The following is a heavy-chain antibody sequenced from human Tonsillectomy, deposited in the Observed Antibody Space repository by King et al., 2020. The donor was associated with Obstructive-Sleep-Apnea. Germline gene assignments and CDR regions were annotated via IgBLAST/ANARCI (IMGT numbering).Heavy chain of an antibody. CDR2: ISGIGGGH. V-gene: IGHV3-23*04. CDR1: GFTFSSYA. J-gene: IGHJ4*02. D-gene: IGHD6-19*01. Sequence: VQLVESGGGLVQPGGCLRVSCAASGFTFSSYAMSWVRHAPEKGLEWVSGISGIGGGHFYAASVKGRFTISRDNSKNTLYLKMNSLRAEDTAVYYCAKDWAVAGTRYFDYWGQGTLVTVSS. CDR3: AKDWAVAGTRYFDY.